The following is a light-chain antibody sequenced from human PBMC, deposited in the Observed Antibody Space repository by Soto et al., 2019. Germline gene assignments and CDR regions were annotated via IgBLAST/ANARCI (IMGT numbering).Light chain of an antibody. J-gene: IGKJ2*01. CDR2: AAS. CDR3: QQYGSSPLYT. V-gene: IGKV3-20*01. CDR1: QSVSSSY. Sequence: EIVLTQSPGTLSLSPGERATLSCRASQSVSSSYLAWYQQKPGQAPRLLIYAASSRATGIPARFGGSGSGTEFTLTISRLEPEDFAVYYYQQYGSSPLYTFGQGTKLEIK.